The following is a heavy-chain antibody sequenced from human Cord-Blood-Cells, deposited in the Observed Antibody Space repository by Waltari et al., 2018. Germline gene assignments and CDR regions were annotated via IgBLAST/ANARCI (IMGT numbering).Heavy chain of an antibody. V-gene: IGHV4-59*01. Sequence: QVQLQESGPGLVKPSETLSLTCTVSGGSLSSYYWSWIRQPPGKGLEWIGYIYYSGSTNYNPSLKSRVTISVDTSKNQFSLKLSSVTAADTAVYYCARENWNYYYYYGMDVWGQGTTVTVSS. CDR3: ARENWNYYYYYGMDV. CDR1: GGSLSSYY. CDR2: IYYSGST. D-gene: IGHD1-1*01. J-gene: IGHJ6*02.